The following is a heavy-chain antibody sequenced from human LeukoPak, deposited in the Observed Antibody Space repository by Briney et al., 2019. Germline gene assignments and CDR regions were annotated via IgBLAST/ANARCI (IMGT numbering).Heavy chain of an antibody. D-gene: IGHD2/OR15-2a*01. V-gene: IGHV3-66*01. CDR2: LSRGESA. Sequence: GGSLRLSCAASGFGIGASFINWVRQAPGKGLEWVSLLSRGESAFYADSVKGRFTLSRDSSNNTVFLHMNSLRAEDTAAYFCARAVGVVDCNTYSCKPYYFDYWGQGALVTVSS. CDR1: GFGIGASF. CDR3: ARAVGVVDCNTYSCKPYYFDY. J-gene: IGHJ4*02.